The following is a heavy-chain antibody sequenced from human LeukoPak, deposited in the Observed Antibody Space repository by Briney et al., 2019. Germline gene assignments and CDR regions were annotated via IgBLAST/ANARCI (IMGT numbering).Heavy chain of an antibody. CDR1: GFTFNTYS. CDR2: IDSSGGYM. D-gene: IGHD3-3*01. V-gene: IGHV3-21*01. CDR3: ARSYYDFWSGYFPFGY. Sequence: PGGSLRLSCEASGFTFNTYSMNWARQAPGKGLEWVSSIDSSGGYMFYADSVKGRFTISRDNAKNSLYLQMNSLRAEDTAVYYCARSYYDFWSGYFPFGYWGQGTLVTVSS. J-gene: IGHJ4*02.